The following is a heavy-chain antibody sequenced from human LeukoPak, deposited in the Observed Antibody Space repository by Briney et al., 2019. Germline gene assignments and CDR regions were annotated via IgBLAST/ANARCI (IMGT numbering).Heavy chain of an antibody. Sequence: ASVKVSCKASGGTFSSYAISWVRQAPGQGLEWMGRIIPILGIANYAQKFQGRVTITADKSTSTAYMELSSLRSEDTAVYYCARDIEYCGGDCYYYGMDVWGQGTTVTVSS. CDR2: IIPILGIA. V-gene: IGHV1-69*04. D-gene: IGHD2-21*01. CDR3: ARDIEYCGGDCYYYGMDV. CDR1: GGTFSSYA. J-gene: IGHJ6*02.